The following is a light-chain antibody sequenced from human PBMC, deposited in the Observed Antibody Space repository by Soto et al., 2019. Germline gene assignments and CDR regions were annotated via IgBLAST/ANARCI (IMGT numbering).Light chain of an antibody. CDR3: QQYNNWPPWT. J-gene: IGKJ1*01. CDR2: GAS. CDR1: QSVSSN. V-gene: IGKV3-15*01. Sequence: EIVMTQSPATLSVSPGERATLSCRASQSVSSNLACYQQKPGQAPRLLIYGASTRVTGIPARFSGSGSGTEFTLAISSLQSEDFAVYYCQQYNNWPPWTFGQGTKVEIQ.